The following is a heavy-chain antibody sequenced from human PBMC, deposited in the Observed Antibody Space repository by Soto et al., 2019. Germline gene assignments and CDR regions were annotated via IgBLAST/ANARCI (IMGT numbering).Heavy chain of an antibody. D-gene: IGHD2-15*01. V-gene: IGHV4-59*01. CDR3: VKGGSVTC. J-gene: IGHJ4*02. Sequence: PSETLSLTCTVSGGSISSYYWSWIRQPPGKGLEWIGYIYYSGSTNYNPSLKSRVTISVDTSKNQFSLKLSSVTAADTAVYYCVKGGSVTCRGQRTPVTVSS. CDR2: IYYSGST. CDR1: GGSISSYY.